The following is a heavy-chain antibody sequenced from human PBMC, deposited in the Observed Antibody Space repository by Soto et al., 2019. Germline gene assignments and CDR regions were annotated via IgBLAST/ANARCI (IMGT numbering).Heavy chain of an antibody. CDR2: ISSSSSYI. CDR3: ARVSPIYCGGDCLGNYFDY. CDR1: GFTFSSYS. D-gene: IGHD2-21*01. V-gene: IGHV3-21*01. Sequence: GGSLRLSCAASGFTFSSYSMNWVRQAPGKGLEWVSSISSSSSYIYYADSVKGRFTISRDNAKNSLYLQMNSLRAEDTAVYYCARVSPIYCGGDCLGNYFDYWGQGTLVTVSS. J-gene: IGHJ4*02.